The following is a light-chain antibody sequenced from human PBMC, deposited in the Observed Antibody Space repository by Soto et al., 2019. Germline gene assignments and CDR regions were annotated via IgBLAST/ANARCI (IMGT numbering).Light chain of an antibody. CDR1: QSVSSSY. Sequence: EIVLTQSPGTLSLSPGERATLSCRASQSVSSSYLAWYQQKPGQAPRLLIYGASSRATAIPDRFGGSGSGTDFTLTISRLEPEDFAVYYCQQYGSSPQTFGQGTKVEIK. CDR2: GAS. CDR3: QQYGSSPQT. J-gene: IGKJ1*01. V-gene: IGKV3-20*01.